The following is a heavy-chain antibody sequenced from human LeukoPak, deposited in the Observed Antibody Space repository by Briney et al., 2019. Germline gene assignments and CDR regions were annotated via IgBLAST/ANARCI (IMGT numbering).Heavy chain of an antibody. V-gene: IGHV3-30-3*01. CDR2: ISYDGSNK. CDR1: GFTLSSYA. Sequence: GGSLRLSCAASGFTLSSYAMHWVRQAPGKGLEWVAVISYDGSNKYYADSVKGRFTISRDNAKNSLYLQMNSLRAEDTAVYYCARGLGIAVAGRFSAYYFDYWGQGTLVTVSS. CDR3: ARGLGIAVAGRFSAYYFDY. D-gene: IGHD6-19*01. J-gene: IGHJ4*02.